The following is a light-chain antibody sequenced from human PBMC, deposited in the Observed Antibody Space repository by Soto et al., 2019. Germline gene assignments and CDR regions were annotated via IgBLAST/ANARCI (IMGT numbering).Light chain of an antibody. CDR2: DAS. J-gene: IGLJ1*01. CDR3: SSYTSSSTFYV. CDR1: SSDVGDYNY. V-gene: IGLV2-14*01. Sequence: QSVLTQPASVSGSPGQSITLSCTGTSSDVGDYNYVSWYQQHTGKAPKLMIYDASNRPSGVSNRFSGSKSGNTASLTISGLQAEDEADYYCSSYTSSSTFYVFGTGTKVTVL.